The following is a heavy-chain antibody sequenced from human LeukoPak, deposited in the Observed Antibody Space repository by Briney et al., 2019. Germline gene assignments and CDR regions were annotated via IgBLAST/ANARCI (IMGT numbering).Heavy chain of an antibody. J-gene: IGHJ4*02. Sequence: SETLTLTCTVSGGSINNSFYFWGWIRQPPGKGLEWIGSLHYSGDSYYNPSLKTRVTISGDTSKNQFSLRLNSVTAADTAVYFCARRSVAGSWFWRWGQGTLVTVSS. D-gene: IGHD6-19*01. V-gene: IGHV4-39*01. CDR3: ARRSVAGSWFWR. CDR1: GGSINNSFYF. CDR2: LHYSGDS.